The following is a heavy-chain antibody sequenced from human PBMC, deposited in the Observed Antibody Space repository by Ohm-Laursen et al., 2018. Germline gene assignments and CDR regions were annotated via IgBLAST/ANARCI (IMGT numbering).Heavy chain of an antibody. J-gene: IGHJ6*02. Sequence: SDTLSLTCAVSGGFINNYYWSWIRQPAGKGLEWIGRVYSSGSTNYNPSLKGRVTMSLDRSKNQFSLKLSSVTAADTAVYYCARDAYGMAVWGQGTTVTVSS. CDR3: ARDAYGMAV. CDR2: VYSSGST. CDR1: GGFINNYY. V-gene: IGHV4-4*07.